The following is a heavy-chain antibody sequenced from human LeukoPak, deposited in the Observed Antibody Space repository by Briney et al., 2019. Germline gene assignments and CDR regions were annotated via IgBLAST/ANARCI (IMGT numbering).Heavy chain of an antibody. D-gene: IGHD1-26*01. J-gene: IGHJ5*02. CDR2: IYTSGST. CDR1: GGSISSGSYY. V-gene: IGHV4-61*02. Sequence: PSETLSLTCTVSGGSISSGSYYWSWIRQPAGKGLEWIGRIYTSGSTNYNPSLKSRVTISVDRSKNQFSLKLSSVTAADTAVYYCARARISGSYSSWGQGTLVTVSS. CDR3: ARARISGSYSS.